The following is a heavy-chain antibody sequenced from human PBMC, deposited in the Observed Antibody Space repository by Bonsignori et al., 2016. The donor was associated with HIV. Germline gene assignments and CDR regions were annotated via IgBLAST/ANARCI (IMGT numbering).Heavy chain of an antibody. D-gene: IGHD6-6*01. CDR3: ATRSGYSSSSWGWFDP. J-gene: IGHJ5*02. V-gene: IGHV4-34*01. Sequence: WIRQPPGKGLEWIGEINHSGSTNYNPSLKSRVTISVDTSKNQFSLKLSSVTAADTAVYYCATRSGYSSSSWGWFDPWGQGTLVTVSS. CDR2: INHSGST.